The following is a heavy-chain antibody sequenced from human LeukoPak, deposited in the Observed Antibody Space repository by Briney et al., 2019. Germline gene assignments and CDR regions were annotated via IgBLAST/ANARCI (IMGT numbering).Heavy chain of an antibody. J-gene: IGHJ5*02. CDR3: ARYDFWSSYYSFDP. CDR1: GGSISSYY. D-gene: IGHD3-3*01. V-gene: IGHV4-4*07. Sequence: SETLSLTCTVSGGSISSYYWSWIRQPAGKGLEWIGRIYTSGSTNYNPSLKSRVTMSVDTSKNQFSLKLSSVTAADTAVYYCARYDFWSSYYSFDPWGQGTLVTVSS. CDR2: IYTSGST.